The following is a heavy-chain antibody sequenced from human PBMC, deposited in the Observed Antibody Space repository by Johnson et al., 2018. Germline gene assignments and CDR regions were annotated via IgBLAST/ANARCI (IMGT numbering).Heavy chain of an antibody. J-gene: IGHJ6*02. CDR1: GGSFSAYY. CDR3: ARVSITAPGTGLYYYGMDV. Sequence: QVQLQQWGAGLLKPSETLSLTCAVYGGSFSAYYWSWIRQTPGKGLEWMGEINHGGSINFNPSLKRRVTMSVDPSKKHFSLKLSSVTAADTAVYYCARVSITAPGTGLYYYGMDVWGQGTTVTVS. V-gene: IGHV4-34*01. D-gene: IGHD6-13*01. CDR2: INHGGSI.